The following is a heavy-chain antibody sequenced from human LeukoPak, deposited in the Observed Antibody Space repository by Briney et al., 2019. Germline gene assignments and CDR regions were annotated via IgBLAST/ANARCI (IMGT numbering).Heavy chain of an antibody. V-gene: IGHV3-7*01. Sequence: GGSLRLSCAASGFTFSSYWMSWVRQAPGKGLEWVANIKQDGSEKYYVDSVKGRFTISRDNAKNSLYLQMNSLRAEDTAVYYYARDEPLVVVPAAVPIFDYWGQGTLVTVSS. CDR2: IKQDGSEK. J-gene: IGHJ4*02. CDR3: ARDEPLVVVPAAVPIFDY. D-gene: IGHD2-2*02. CDR1: GFTFSSYW.